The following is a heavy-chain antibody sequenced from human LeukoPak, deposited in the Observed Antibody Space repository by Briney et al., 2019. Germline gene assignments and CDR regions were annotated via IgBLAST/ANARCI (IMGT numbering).Heavy chain of an antibody. CDR2: ISWNSGSI. J-gene: IGHJ4*02. CDR3: AKDMHSSSPAGAFDY. Sequence: GGSLRLSCAASGFTFDDYAMHWVRQAPGKGLEWVSGISWNSGSIGYADSVKGRFTISRDNAKNSLYLQMNSLRAEDMALYYCAKDMHSSSPAGAFDYWGQGTLVTVSS. D-gene: IGHD6-6*01. V-gene: IGHV3-9*03. CDR1: GFTFDDYA.